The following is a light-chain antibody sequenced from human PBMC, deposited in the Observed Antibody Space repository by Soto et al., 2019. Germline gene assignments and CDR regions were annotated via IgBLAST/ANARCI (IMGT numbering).Light chain of an antibody. V-gene: IGKV3-15*01. CDR3: QQYNNWTPT. CDR1: QSARSS. Sequence: EVVMSQSPATLSVSPGERATLSCKASQSARSSLGWYQQKPGQPPRLLIHDVSIRATGIPARFNGSGSGTEFTLTISSLQYEDFAAYYCQQYNNWTPTFGQGTRLEIK. CDR2: DVS. J-gene: IGKJ5*01.